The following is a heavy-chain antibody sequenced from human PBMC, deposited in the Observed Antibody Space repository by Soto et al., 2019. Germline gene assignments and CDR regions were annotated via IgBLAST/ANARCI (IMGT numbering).Heavy chain of an antibody. CDR1: GDSVSTNSAT. D-gene: IGHD1-26*01. V-gene: IGHV6-1*01. CDR2: TYYRSKWYN. J-gene: IGHJ4*02. Sequence: SQTLSLTCAISGDSVSTNSATWDWIRQSPSRGLEWLGRTYYRSKWYNDYAVSVKGRITINPDTSNNQLSLQLNSVTPDDTSVYYCAKEGGLGGSYYISSSYYFDYWGQGTLVTVSS. CDR3: AKEGGLGGSYYISSSYYFDY.